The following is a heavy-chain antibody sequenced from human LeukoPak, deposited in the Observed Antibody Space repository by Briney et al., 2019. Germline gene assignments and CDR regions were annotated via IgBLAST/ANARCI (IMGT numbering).Heavy chain of an antibody. V-gene: IGHV3-49*03. D-gene: IGHD3-9*01. Sequence: GRSLRLSCTTSGFTFGGYSISWFRQAPGKGLEWVGFIRSKGYGGTAEYAASVKGRFTISRDDSNSIAYLQMDSLKTEDTAVYYCTREIRYFDWFQADYWGQGTLVTVSS. CDR2: IRSKGYGGTA. CDR3: TREIRYFDWFQADY. CDR1: GFTFGGYS. J-gene: IGHJ4*02.